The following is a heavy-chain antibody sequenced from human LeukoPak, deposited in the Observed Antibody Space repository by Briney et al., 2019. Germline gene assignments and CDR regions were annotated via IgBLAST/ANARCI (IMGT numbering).Heavy chain of an antibody. CDR1: GGSINYDY. CDR3: AREGSDSSGYFGWFDP. V-gene: IGHV4-59*01. Sequence: SETLSLTCTVSGGSINYDYWSWIRQSPGKRLEWIGYIHYSGATNYSPSLNSRVTISVDTSKNQFSLKLSSVTAADTAVYYCAREGSDSSGYFGWFDPWGQGTLVTVSS. J-gene: IGHJ5*02. D-gene: IGHD3-22*01. CDR2: IHYSGAT.